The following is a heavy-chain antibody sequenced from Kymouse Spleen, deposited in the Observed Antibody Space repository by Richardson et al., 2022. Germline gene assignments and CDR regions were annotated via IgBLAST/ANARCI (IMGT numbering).Heavy chain of an antibody. Sequence: EVQLVESGGGLVQPGRSLRLSCAASGFTFDDYAMHWVRQAPGKGLEWVSGISWNSGSIGYADSVKGRFTISRDNAKNSLYLQMNSLRAEDTALYYCAKDGCTNGVCYGDWFDPWGQGTLVTVSS. CDR1: GFTFDDYA. CDR3: AKDGCTNGVCYGDWFDP. V-gene: IGHV3-9*01. J-gene: IGHJ5*02. D-gene: IGHD2-8*01. CDR2: ISWNSGSI.